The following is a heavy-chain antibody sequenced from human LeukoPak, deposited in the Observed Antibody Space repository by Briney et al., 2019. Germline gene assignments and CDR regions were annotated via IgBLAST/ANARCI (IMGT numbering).Heavy chain of an antibody. J-gene: IGHJ4*02. CDR3: TFPYCGGGSCAL. Sequence: PGGSLRLSCAASGLAFSDYWMSWVRKAPGKGLEWVANIKPDGGQQNYLDSVKGRFTISRDNAKNSLYLQMNSLRAEDTANCASTFPYCGGGSCALGGQGTLVTVSS. V-gene: IGHV3-7*01. CDR1: GLAFSDYW. CDR2: IKPDGGQQ. D-gene: IGHD2-15*01.